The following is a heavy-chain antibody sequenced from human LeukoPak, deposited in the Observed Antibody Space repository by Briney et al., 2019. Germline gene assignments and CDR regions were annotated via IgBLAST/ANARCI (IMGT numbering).Heavy chain of an antibody. CDR3: ARAKPKNMVRGLIMRRESRYYFDY. CDR2: ISIASTT. V-gene: IGHV3-48*01. J-gene: IGHJ4*02. Sequence: GGSLRLSCAASGFTFSRQSMNWVRLAPGKGLEWLSHISIASTTYYADSVKGRFTISRDNARNSVFLQMASLRAEDTAVYYCARAKPKNMVRGLIMRRESRYYFDYWGQGTLVTVSS. D-gene: IGHD3-10*01. CDR1: GFTFSRQS.